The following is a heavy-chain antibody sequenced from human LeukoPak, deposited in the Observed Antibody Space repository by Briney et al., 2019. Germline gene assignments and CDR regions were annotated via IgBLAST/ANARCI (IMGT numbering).Heavy chain of an antibody. V-gene: IGHV4-34*01. D-gene: IGHD6-13*01. CDR1: GGSFSGYY. J-gene: IGHJ4*02. Sequence: PSETLSLTCAVYGGSFSGYYWSWIRQPPGKGLEWIGEINHSGSTNYNPSLKSRVAISVDTSKNQFSLKLSSVTAADTAVYYCARGQRRCSSSWYLNYWGQGTLVTVSS. CDR2: INHSGST. CDR3: ARGQRRCSSSWYLNY.